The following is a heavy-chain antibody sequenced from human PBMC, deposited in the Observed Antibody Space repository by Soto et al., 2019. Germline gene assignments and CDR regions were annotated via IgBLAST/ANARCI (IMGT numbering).Heavy chain of an antibody. CDR3: ARDGMVRGVIIWDYYYYGMDV. J-gene: IGHJ6*02. CDR1: GFTFSSYS. Sequence: GGSLRLSCAASGFTFSSYSMHWVRQAPGKGLEWVAVISYDGSNKYYADSVKGRFTISRDNSKNTLYLQMNSLRAEDTAVYYCARDGMVRGVIIWDYYYYGMDVWGQGTTVTVSS. D-gene: IGHD3-10*01. V-gene: IGHV3-30-3*01. CDR2: ISYDGSNK.